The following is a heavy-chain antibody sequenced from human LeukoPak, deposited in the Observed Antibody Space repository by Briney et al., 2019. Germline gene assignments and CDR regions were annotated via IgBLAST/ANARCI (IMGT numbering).Heavy chain of an antibody. Sequence: ASVKVSCKASGYTFTSYGISWVRQAPGQGLEWMGWISAYNGNTNYAQKLQGRVTMTTDTSTSTAYMELRSLRSDDTAVYYCARGGFYDFWSGYYYYYYYMDVWGKGTTVTVSS. CDR1: GYTFTSYG. J-gene: IGHJ6*03. CDR3: ARGGFYDFWSGYYYYYYYMDV. D-gene: IGHD3-3*01. V-gene: IGHV1-18*01. CDR2: ISAYNGNT.